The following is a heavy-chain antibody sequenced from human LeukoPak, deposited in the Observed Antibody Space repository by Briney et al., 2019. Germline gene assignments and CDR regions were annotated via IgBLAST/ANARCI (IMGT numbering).Heavy chain of an antibody. J-gene: IGHJ4*02. V-gene: IGHV1-8*01. Sequence: ASVKVSCKASGYTFTSYDINWVRQATGQGLEWMGWMNPNSGNTGYAQNFQGRVTMTRDTSISTAYMELSSLKSEDTAVYYCVRSPRNWGFDYWGQGTLVTVSS. CDR1: GYTFTSYD. CDR2: MNPNSGNT. CDR3: VRSPRNWGFDY. D-gene: IGHD7-27*01.